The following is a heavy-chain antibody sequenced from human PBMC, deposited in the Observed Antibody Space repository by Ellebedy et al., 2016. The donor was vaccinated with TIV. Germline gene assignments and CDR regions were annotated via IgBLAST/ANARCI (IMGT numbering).Heavy chain of an antibody. Sequence: GGSLRLSCAASGFTFSSYAMSWVRQAPGKGLEWVSAISGSGGSTYYADSVKGRFTISRDNAKNSLYLQMDSLKTDDTAVYYCVRWDRGNPGSWGQGTRVTVS. V-gene: IGHV3-23*01. D-gene: IGHD1-14*01. CDR3: VRWDRGNPGS. J-gene: IGHJ4*02. CDR2: ISGSGGST. CDR1: GFTFSSYA.